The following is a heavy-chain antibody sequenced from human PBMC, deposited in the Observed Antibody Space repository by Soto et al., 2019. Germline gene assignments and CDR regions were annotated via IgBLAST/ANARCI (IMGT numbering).Heavy chain of an antibody. D-gene: IGHD1-1*01. Sequence: SVKVSCKASGGTFSSYAISWLRQAPGQGLEWMGGIIPIFGTANYAQKFQGRVTITADESTSTAYMELNSLTSEDTAVYYCARDQSWHDLVWWFDPWGQGTLVTVSS. CDR3: ARDQSWHDLVWWFDP. J-gene: IGHJ5*02. V-gene: IGHV1-69*13. CDR2: IIPIFGTA. CDR1: GGTFSSYA.